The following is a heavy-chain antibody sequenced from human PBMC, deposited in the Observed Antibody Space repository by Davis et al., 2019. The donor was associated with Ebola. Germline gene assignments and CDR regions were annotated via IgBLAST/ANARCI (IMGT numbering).Heavy chain of an antibody. J-gene: IGHJ4*02. CDR3: TRTGIAAAGVDY. CDR2: IRSKANSYAT. V-gene: IGHV3-73*01. D-gene: IGHD6-13*01. Sequence: GGSLRLSCAASGFTFSGSAMHWVRQASGKGLEWVGRIRSKANSYATAYAASVKGRFTISRDDSKNTAYLQMNSLKTEDTAVYYCTRTGIAAAGVDYWGQGTLVTVSS. CDR1: GFTFSGSA.